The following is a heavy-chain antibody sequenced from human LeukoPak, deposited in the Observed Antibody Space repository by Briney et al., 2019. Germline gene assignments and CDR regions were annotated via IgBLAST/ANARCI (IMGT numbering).Heavy chain of an antibody. Sequence: SVKVSCKASGGTFSSYAISWVRQAPGQGLEWMGGIIPIFGTANYAQKFQGRVTITADESTSTAYMELSSLRSEDTAVYYCASDSDYYGSGSYQHAFDIWGQGTMVTVSS. CDR2: IIPIFGTA. CDR3: ASDSDYYGSGSYQHAFDI. D-gene: IGHD3-10*01. J-gene: IGHJ3*02. V-gene: IGHV1-69*13. CDR1: GGTFSSYA.